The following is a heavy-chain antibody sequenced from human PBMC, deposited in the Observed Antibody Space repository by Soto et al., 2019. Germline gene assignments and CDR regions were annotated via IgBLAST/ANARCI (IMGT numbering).Heavy chain of an antibody. CDR3: ARAPGDYIDS. J-gene: IGHJ4*02. Sequence: QVQLVESGGGVVQSGRSLRLSCATSGFVFSSYGMHWVRQAPGKGLEWVAFISYDGSNKYYVDSVKGRFTISRDNSKNTLDLQMSSLRVEDTAVYYCARAPGDYIDSWGQGPLVTVSS. CDR2: ISYDGSNK. D-gene: IGHD3-10*01. V-gene: IGHV3-33*01. CDR1: GFVFSSYG.